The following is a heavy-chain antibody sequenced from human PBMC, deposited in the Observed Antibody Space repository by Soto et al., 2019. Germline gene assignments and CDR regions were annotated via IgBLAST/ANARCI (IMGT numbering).Heavy chain of an antibody. J-gene: IGHJ5*02. CDR3: ATMPSKLLWFGESPPMGFDP. Sequence: ASVKVSCKVSGYTLTELSMHWVRQAPGKGLEWMGGFDPEDGETIYAQKFQGRVTMTEDTSTDTAYMELSSLRSEDTAVYYCATMPSKLLWFGESPPMGFDPWGQGTLVTVSS. D-gene: IGHD3-10*01. CDR1: GYTLTELS. V-gene: IGHV1-24*01. CDR2: FDPEDGET.